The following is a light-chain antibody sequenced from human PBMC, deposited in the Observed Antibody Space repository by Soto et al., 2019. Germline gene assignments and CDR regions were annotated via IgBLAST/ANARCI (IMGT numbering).Light chain of an antibody. Sequence: EVVMTQSPATLSVSPGETVTLSCRASRTVYNNYLAWYQQKPGQTPRLIIDAVSARATGIPARFSGSGSGTDFTLTIHGLQSEDFAVYYCQQYTNWPITFGQGTRLEIK. CDR1: RTVYNN. V-gene: IGKV3-15*01. CDR2: AVS. J-gene: IGKJ5*01. CDR3: QQYTNWPIT.